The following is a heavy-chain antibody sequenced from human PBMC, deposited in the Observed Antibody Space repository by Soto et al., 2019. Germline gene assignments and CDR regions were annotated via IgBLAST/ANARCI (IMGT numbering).Heavy chain of an antibody. Sequence: GGSLRLSCTGSGFTFSNAWLSWVRQAPGKGLEWVARIKSRPAGETTDYAAPVKGRFTISRDDSKNTVYLQMNSLQAADTAVEYCSTLYSGFYYGTWGKGTLVT. CDR2: IKSRPAGETT. CDR1: GFTFSNAW. CDR3: STLYSGFYYGT. V-gene: IGHV3-15*01. J-gene: IGHJ5*02. D-gene: IGHD1-26*01.